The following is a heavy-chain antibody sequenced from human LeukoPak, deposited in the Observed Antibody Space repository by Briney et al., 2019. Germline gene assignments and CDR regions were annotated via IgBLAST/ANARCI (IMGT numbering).Heavy chain of an antibody. CDR2: IWYDGSNK. Sequence: GGSLRLSYAASGFTFSSYGMHWVRQAPGKGLEWVAVIWYDGSNKYYADSVKGRFTISRDNSKNTLYLQMNSLRAEDTAVYYCATGYSSSWYYFDYWGQGTLVTVSS. V-gene: IGHV3-33*01. CDR1: GFTFSSYG. D-gene: IGHD6-13*01. J-gene: IGHJ4*02. CDR3: ATGYSSSWYYFDY.